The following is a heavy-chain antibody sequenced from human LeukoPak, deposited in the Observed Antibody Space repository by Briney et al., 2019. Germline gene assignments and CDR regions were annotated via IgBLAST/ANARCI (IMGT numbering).Heavy chain of an antibody. CDR2: IYYSGST. D-gene: IGHD6-13*01. CDR3: ARHIGDSSSWSPGVYNWFDP. Sequence: SETLSLTCTVSGGSISSSSYYWGWIRQPPGKGLEWIGSIYYSGSTYYNPSLKSRVTISVDTSKNQFSLKLSSVTAADTAVYYCARHIGDSSSWSPGVYNWFDPWGQGTLVTVSS. J-gene: IGHJ5*02. CDR1: GGSISSSSYY. V-gene: IGHV4-39*07.